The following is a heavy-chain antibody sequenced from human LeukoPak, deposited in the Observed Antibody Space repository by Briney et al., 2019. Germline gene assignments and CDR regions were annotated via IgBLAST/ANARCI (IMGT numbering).Heavy chain of an antibody. V-gene: IGHV3-23*01. CDR3: AKGDYDILTGYYPPADY. Sequence: PGGSLRLSCAASGFTFSSYGMSWVRQAPGKGLEWVPAISGSGGSTYYADSVKGRFTISRDNSKNTLYLQMNSLRAEDTAVYYCAKGDYDILTGYYPPADYWGQGTLVTVSS. CDR1: GFTFSSYG. CDR2: ISGSGGST. D-gene: IGHD3-9*01. J-gene: IGHJ4*02.